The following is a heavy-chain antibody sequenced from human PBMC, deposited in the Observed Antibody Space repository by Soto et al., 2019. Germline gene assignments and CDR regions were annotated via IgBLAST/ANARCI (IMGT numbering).Heavy chain of an antibody. CDR3: ARGGEDSSSWYWAFDI. V-gene: IGHV4-34*01. CDR1: GWSPSAYY. D-gene: IGHD6-13*01. CDR2: INHSGST. J-gene: IGHJ3*02. Sequence: PSQTRSLTRTVYGWSPSAYYSSWNRQPPGKVLEWVGAINHSGSTNYNPSLKTRVPISVDPSKNQFSLKLSSVTAADTAVYYCARGGEDSSSWYWAFDIWGQGTMVP.